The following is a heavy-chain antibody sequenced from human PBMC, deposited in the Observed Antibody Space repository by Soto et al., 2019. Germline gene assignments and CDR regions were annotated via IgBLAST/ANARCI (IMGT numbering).Heavy chain of an antibody. CDR3: AKDRVARSRSAFDI. Sequence: PGGSLRLSCAASGFTFSSYGMHWVRQAPGKGLEWVAVISYDGSNKYYADSVKGRFTISRDNSKNTLYLQMNSLRAEDTAVYYCAKDRVARSRSAFDIWGQGTMVTVSS. CDR2: ISYDGSNK. J-gene: IGHJ3*02. V-gene: IGHV3-30*18. CDR1: GFTFSSYG. D-gene: IGHD3-3*01.